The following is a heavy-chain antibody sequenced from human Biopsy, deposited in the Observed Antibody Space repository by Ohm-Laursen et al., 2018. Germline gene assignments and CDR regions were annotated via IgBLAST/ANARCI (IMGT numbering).Heavy chain of an antibody. CDR1: GGSISNNNYY. D-gene: IGHD3-22*01. CDR2: IFYRGST. Sequence: SETLSLTCTVSGGSISNNNYYWGLIRQPPGKGLEWIGSIFYRGSTHYKPSLKSRVNISVDTSKNQFSLKLNSVTAADTAVYYCARDYDTSGYYYVSWGQGTLVTVSS. CDR3: ARDYDTSGYYYVS. J-gene: IGHJ5*02. V-gene: IGHV4-39*01.